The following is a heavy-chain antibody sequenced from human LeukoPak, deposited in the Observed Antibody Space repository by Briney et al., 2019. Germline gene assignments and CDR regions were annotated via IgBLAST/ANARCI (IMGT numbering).Heavy chain of an antibody. D-gene: IGHD5-12*01. CDR3: AKGQYSGYEVGDYDY. J-gene: IGHJ4*02. CDR1: GFTFSSYA. V-gene: IGHV3-23*01. Sequence: GGSLRLSCAASGFTFSSYAMSWVRQAPGKGLEWVSAISGSGGSTYYADSVKGRFTISRDNSKNTLYLQMNSLRAEDTAVYYCAKGQYSGYEVGDYDYWGQGTLVTVSS. CDR2: ISGSGGST.